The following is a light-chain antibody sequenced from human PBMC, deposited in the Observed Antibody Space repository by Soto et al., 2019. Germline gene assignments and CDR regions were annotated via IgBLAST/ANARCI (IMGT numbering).Light chain of an antibody. Sequence: QSALTQPASVSGSRGQSITISCTGTGTSSDVRDYNFVSWYQHHPGKAPQLLIYEVYNRPSGVSARFSGSKSGNTASLTISGLQAEDEADYYCSSYTGSTTHWLFGGGTKLTVL. V-gene: IGLV2-14*01. CDR3: SSYTGSTTHWL. J-gene: IGLJ2*01. CDR2: EVY. CDR1: GTSSDVRDYNF.